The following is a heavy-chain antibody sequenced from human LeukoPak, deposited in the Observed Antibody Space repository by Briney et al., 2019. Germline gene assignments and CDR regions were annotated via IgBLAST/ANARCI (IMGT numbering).Heavy chain of an antibody. Sequence: GGSLRLTCTASGFTFNSYSLNWVRQAPGTGLEWVSFISASSSVRYYADSAKGRFTISRDNAKNSLYLQMSSLRAEDTAVYYCARDRGGSYSEIDYWGQGTLVTVSS. CDR1: GFTFNSYS. V-gene: IGHV3-48*04. D-gene: IGHD1-26*01. CDR2: ISASSSVR. J-gene: IGHJ4*02. CDR3: ARDRGGSYSEIDY.